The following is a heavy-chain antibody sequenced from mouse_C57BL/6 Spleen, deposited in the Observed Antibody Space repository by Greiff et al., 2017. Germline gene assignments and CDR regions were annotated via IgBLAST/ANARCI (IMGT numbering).Heavy chain of an antibody. CDR2: INYDGSST. D-gene: IGHD1-1*01. J-gene: IGHJ1*03. CDR1: GFTFSDYY. Sequence: DVMLVESEGGLVQPGSSMKLSCTASGFTFSDYYMAWVRQVPEKGLEWVANINYDGSSTYYLDSLKSRFIISRDNAKNILYLQRSSLKSEDTATYYCARVLRGYFDVWGTGTTVTVSS. V-gene: IGHV5-16*01. CDR3: ARVLRGYFDV.